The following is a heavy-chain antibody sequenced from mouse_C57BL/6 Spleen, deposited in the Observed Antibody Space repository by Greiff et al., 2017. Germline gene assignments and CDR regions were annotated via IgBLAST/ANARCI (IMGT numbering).Heavy chain of an antibody. V-gene: IGHV1-52*01. Sequence: VQLQQPGAELVRPGSSVKLSCKASGYTFTSYWMHWVKQRPIQGLEWIGNIDPSDSETHYNQKFKDKATLTVDKSSSTAYMQLSSLTSEDSAVYYCARSDYYSSSFYAMDYWGQGTSVTVSS. D-gene: IGHD1-1*01. CDR2: IDPSDSET. CDR3: ARSDYYSSSFYAMDY. J-gene: IGHJ4*01. CDR1: GYTFTSYW.